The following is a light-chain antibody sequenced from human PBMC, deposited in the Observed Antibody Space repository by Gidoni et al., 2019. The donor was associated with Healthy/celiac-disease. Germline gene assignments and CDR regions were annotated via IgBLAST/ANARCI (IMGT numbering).Light chain of an antibody. J-gene: IGLJ2*01. CDR3: QSYDSSNHDVV. CDR1: SGSIASNY. Sequence: NFMLTQPHPVSESPGKTVTISCTGSSGSIASNYVQWYQQRPGSAPTTVIYEDNQRPSGVPDRFSGSIDSSSNSASLTISGLKTEDEADYYCQSYDSSNHDVVFGGGTKLTVL. V-gene: IGLV6-57*02. CDR2: EDN.